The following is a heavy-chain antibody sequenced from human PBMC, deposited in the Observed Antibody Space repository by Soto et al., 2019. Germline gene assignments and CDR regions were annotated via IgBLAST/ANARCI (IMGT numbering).Heavy chain of an antibody. J-gene: IGHJ4*02. CDR1: GGSISRGGYC. CDR2: ICDSGST. V-gene: IGHV4-31*03. Sequence: QVQLQESGPGLVKPSQTLSLTCTVSGGSISRGGYCWSWIRQHPGKGLEWIGYICDSGSTYYNPSLNSXXTXTXXTSKNQFSLKLSSVTAADTDVSYCARSGSVNTGAYWGQGTLVTVSP. D-gene: IGHD6-25*01. CDR3: ARSGSVNTGAY.